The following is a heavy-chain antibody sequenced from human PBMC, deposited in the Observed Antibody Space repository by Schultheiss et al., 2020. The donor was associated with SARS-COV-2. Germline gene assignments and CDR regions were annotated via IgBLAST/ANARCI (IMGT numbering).Heavy chain of an antibody. J-gene: IGHJ3*02. CDR1: GFSFNTYW. CDR3: ARVRVVATSADAFDI. Sequence: ESLKISCVASGFSFNTYWMHWVRQAPGKGLEWVGEINHSGSTNYNPSLKSRVTISVDTSKNQFSLKLSSVTAADTAVYYCARVRVVATSADAFDIWGQGTMVTVSS. V-gene: IGHV4-34*01. CDR2: INHSGST. D-gene: IGHD5-12*01.